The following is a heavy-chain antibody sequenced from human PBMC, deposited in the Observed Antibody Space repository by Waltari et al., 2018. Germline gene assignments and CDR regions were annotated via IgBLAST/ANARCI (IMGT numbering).Heavy chain of an antibody. J-gene: IGHJ4*02. V-gene: IGHV3-7*01. CDR1: GFTFVDYW. CDR3: ARVFNDNDAADY. Sequence: DVQLVESGGGLVQPGGSLSLSCAASGFTFVDYWMSWVRQAPGKGLEWVANIRHDGGAKDYADSAKGRFTISRDNAKNSLFLQMNSLRAEDTAVYFCARVFNDNDAADYWGQGTLVIVSS. CDR2: IRHDGGAK. D-gene: IGHD1-1*01.